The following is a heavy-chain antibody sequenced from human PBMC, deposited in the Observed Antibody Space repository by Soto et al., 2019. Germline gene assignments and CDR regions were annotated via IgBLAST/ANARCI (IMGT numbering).Heavy chain of an antibody. J-gene: IGHJ4*02. D-gene: IGHD5-18*01. Sequence: QLQLQESGSGLVKPSQTLSLTCAVSGGSISSGGYSWSWIRQPPGKGLEWIGYIYHSGSTYYNPSLKSRVTISVDRSKNQFTLKLSSVTAADTAVYYCAAIGYSYGWAYWGQGTLVTVSS. CDR2: IYHSGST. V-gene: IGHV4-30-2*01. CDR1: GGSISSGGYS. CDR3: AAIGYSYGWAY.